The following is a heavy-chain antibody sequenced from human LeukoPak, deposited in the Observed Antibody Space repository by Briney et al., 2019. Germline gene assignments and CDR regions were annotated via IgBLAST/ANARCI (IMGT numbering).Heavy chain of an antibody. CDR3: AKGITVMMVAPGY. CDR2: IKGDGIST. CDR1: GFDFSSNW. Sequence: GGSLRLSCAASGFDFSSNWMHWVRHAPGQGLVWVSRIKGDGISTNYADSVKGRFTISRDNSKNTLYLQMNSLRAEDTAVYYCAKGITVMMVAPGYWGQGTLVTVSS. D-gene: IGHD3-22*01. J-gene: IGHJ4*02. V-gene: IGHV3-74*01.